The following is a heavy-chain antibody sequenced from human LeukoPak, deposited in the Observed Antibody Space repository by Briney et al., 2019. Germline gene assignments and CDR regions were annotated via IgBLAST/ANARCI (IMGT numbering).Heavy chain of an antibody. J-gene: IGHJ4*02. Sequence: ASVKVSCKASGGTFINYAITWVRQAPGQGLELMGGIIPIFGTANYAQKFQGRVTITADESASTAYMELSSLRSEDTAVYYCARGVGTAMVSCDYWGQGTLVTVSS. CDR2: IIPIFGTA. D-gene: IGHD5-18*01. V-gene: IGHV1-69*13. CDR3: ARGVGTAMVSCDY. CDR1: GGTFINYA.